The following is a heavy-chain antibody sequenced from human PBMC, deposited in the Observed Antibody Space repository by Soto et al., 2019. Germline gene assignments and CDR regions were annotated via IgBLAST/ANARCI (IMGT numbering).Heavy chain of an antibody. V-gene: IGHV2-26*01. Sequence: QVTLKESGPVLVKPTETLTLTCTVSGFSLSNARMGVSWIRQPPGKAPEWLAHIFSNDEKSYSTSLKSRLTNSKDTSKNHMVHTLINMNTVDTDTYYCARQRFAVTRYNGFDPWGQGTLVTVSS. J-gene: IGHJ5*02. CDR3: ARQRFAVTRYNGFDP. CDR1: GFSLSNARMG. CDR2: IFSNDEK. D-gene: IGHD3-3*01.